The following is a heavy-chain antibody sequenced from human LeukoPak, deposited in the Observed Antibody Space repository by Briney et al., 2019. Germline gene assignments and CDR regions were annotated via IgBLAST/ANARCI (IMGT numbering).Heavy chain of an antibody. V-gene: IGHV1-3*01. CDR1: GYTFTSYA. CDR2: INAGNGNT. Sequence: ASVKVSCKASGYTFTSYAMHWVRQAPGQRLEWMGWINAGNGNTKYSQKFQGRVTITRDTSASTAYMELSSLRSEDTAVYYCVRVRDQWLEYDYWGQGTLVTVSS. D-gene: IGHD6-19*01. CDR3: VRVRDQWLEYDY. J-gene: IGHJ4*02.